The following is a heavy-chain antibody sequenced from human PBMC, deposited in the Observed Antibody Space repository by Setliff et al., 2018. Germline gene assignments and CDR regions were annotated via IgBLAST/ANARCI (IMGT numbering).Heavy chain of an antibody. CDR3: ARGHYNFWSGYYRY. CDR2: IYTSGST. Sequence: SETLSLTCTVSGGSISSGSYYWSWIRQPAGKGLEWIGHIYTSGSTNYNPSLKSRVTISVDTSKNQFSLKLSSVTAADTAVYYCARGHYNFWSGYYRYWGQGTLVTVSS. V-gene: IGHV4-61*09. D-gene: IGHD3-3*01. CDR1: GGSISSGSYY. J-gene: IGHJ4*02.